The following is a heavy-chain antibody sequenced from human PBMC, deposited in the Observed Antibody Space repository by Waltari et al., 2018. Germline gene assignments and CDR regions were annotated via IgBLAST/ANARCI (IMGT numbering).Heavy chain of an antibody. D-gene: IGHD3-22*01. CDR3: VRDQWFAFDI. CDR2: IMTDGREE. J-gene: IGHJ3*02. V-gene: IGHV3-7*01. CDR1: GFTLSNYW. Sequence: EVQLVESGGGSVQPGGSLRLSCAASGFTLSNYWMSWVRQAPGKGPEWVANIMTDGREEYYVDSVRGRFTISRDNAKNSLYLQMNSLRPEDTAVYYCVRDQWFAFDIWGQGTMVTVSS.